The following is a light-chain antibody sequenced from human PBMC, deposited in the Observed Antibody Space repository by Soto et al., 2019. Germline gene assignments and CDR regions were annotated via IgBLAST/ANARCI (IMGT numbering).Light chain of an antibody. J-gene: IGLJ2*01. Sequence: QSALPQPPSVSGAPGQRVTISCTGSSSNIGAGYDVHWYQQLPGTAPNLLIYGNSNRPSGVPDRFSGSKSGTSASLAITGLQAEDEADYYCQSYDSSLSAVVFGGGTKVTVL. CDR3: QSYDSSLSAVV. CDR2: GNS. V-gene: IGLV1-40*01. CDR1: SSNIGAGYD.